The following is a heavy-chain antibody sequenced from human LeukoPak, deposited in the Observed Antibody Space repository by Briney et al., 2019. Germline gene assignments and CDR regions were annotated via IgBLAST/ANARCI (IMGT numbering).Heavy chain of an antibody. CDR1: GFTVSSNY. CDR3: ARDHQNYYDSSGFVDAFDI. J-gene: IGHJ3*02. D-gene: IGHD3-22*01. Sequence: GGSLRLSCAASGFTVSSNYMSWVRQAPGKGLEWVSVIYSGGSTYYADSVKGRFTISRDNAKNSLYLQMNSLRAEDTAVYYCARDHQNYYDSSGFVDAFDIWGQGTMVTVSS. V-gene: IGHV3-66*01. CDR2: IYSGGST.